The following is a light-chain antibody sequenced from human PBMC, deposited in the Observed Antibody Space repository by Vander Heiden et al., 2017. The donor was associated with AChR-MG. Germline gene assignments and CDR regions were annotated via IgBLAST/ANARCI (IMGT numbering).Light chain of an antibody. CDR3: QVWDSRTDHVI. Sequence: SYVLTQPPSAAAAPGKTATTTRGGNNLGRESVHWHQQTARPAPVLVVYYDSDRPSGIPKRFSGSSSGNTATLSISRIEDGDEAGYCCQVWDSRTDHVIFGGGTRLTVL. CDR2: YDS. J-gene: IGLJ2*01. V-gene: IGLV3-21*04. CDR1: NLGRES.